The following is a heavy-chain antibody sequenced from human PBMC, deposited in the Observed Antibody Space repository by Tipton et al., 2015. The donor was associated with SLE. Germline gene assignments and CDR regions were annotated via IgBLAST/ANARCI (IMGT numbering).Heavy chain of an antibody. Sequence: TLSLTCTVSGGSISSYYWSWIRQPPGKGLEWIGRIYTSGTTNYNPSLKSRVTISVDTSKNQFFLKLRSVTAADTAVYYCARYDYGDPLGAFDILGQGTMVTVSS. CDR2: IYTSGTT. CDR1: GGSISSYY. CDR3: ARYDYGDPLGAFDI. D-gene: IGHD4-17*01. J-gene: IGHJ3*02. V-gene: IGHV4-4*08.